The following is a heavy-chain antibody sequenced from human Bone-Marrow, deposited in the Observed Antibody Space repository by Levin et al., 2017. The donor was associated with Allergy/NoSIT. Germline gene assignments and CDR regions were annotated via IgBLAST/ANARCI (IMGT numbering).Heavy chain of an antibody. CDR1: KFGFSYYA. Sequence: GGSLRLSCAASKFGFSYYAMHWVRQAPGKGLEWVAVISYDGANEYYVDSVRGRFTISRDNSDKTVFLQMNNLRPEDTAMYFCARGRQWLVKEAFEYWGQGTLVTVSA. CDR3: ARGRQWLVKEAFEY. CDR2: ISYDGANE. D-gene: IGHD6-19*01. V-gene: IGHV3-30-3*01. J-gene: IGHJ4*02.